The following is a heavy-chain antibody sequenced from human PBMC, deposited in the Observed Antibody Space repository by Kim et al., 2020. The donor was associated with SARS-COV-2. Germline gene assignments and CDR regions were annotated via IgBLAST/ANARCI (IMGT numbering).Heavy chain of an antibody. V-gene: IGHV1-69*13. CDR2: IIPIFGTA. Sequence: SVKVSCKASGGTFSSYAISWMRQAPGQGLEWMGGIIPIFGTANYAQKFQGRVTITADESTSTAYMELSSLRSEDTAVYYCAREASYYDSSGRFDYWGQGTLVTVSS. D-gene: IGHD3-22*01. CDR1: GGTFSSYA. J-gene: IGHJ4*02. CDR3: AREASYYDSSGRFDY.